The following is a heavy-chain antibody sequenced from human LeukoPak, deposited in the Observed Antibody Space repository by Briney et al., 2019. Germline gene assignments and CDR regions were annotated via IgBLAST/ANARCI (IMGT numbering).Heavy chain of an antibody. Sequence: PGGSLRLSCAASGFTFSSYAMHWVRQAPGKGLEWVAIISYDGGNKYYAGSVKGRFTISRDNSKNTLYMQMNSLRSEDTAVYYCARDFSCSSTSCYYYYGLDVWGQGTTVTVSS. CDR3: ARDFSCSSTSCYYYYGLDV. V-gene: IGHV3-30-3*01. CDR1: GFTFSSYA. J-gene: IGHJ6*02. D-gene: IGHD2-2*01. CDR2: ISYDGGNK.